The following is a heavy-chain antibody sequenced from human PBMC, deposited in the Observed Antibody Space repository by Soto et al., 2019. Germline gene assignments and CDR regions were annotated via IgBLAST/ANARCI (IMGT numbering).Heavy chain of an antibody. J-gene: IGHJ6*02. V-gene: IGHV4-31*03. CDR3: ARDHKWDGMDV. Sequence: SETLSLTCSVSGGSFSSDSFIWSWVRQFPGKGLEWIGYIYYSGTTYYNPSLRSRVIMSVDTSKNQFSLKLSSVTAADTAVYYCARDHKWDGMDVWGQGTTVT. CDR1: GGSFSSDSFI. CDR2: IYYSGTT. D-gene: IGHD1-26*01.